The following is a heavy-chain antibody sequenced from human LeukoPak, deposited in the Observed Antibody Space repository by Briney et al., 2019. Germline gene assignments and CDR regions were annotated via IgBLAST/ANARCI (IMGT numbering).Heavy chain of an antibody. CDR1: GLTVSRNH. CDR2: IYSGGET. CDR3: ARDQCTSASCYSN. Sequence: GGSLRLSCAASGLTVSRNHMSWVRQAPGKGLEWVSVIYSGGETYYAESVKGRFTISRDKSKNTLYLQMNSLRDEDTAVYYCARDQCTSASCYSNWGQGTLVTVSS. J-gene: IGHJ1*01. V-gene: IGHV3-66*02. D-gene: IGHD2-2*02.